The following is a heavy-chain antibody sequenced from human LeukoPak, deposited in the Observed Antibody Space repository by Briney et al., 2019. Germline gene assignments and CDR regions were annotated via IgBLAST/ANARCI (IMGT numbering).Heavy chain of an antibody. CDR3: ARNGYYSVDY. CDR2: IYHSRST. CDR1: GGSITNNW. Sequence: SVTLSLTCVVSGGSITNNWWSWVRQPPGKGLEWIGEIYHSRSTTYNPSLKSRVTISIDTSKTQFSLKLSSVTAADTAVYYCARNGYYSVDYWGQGTLVTVSS. D-gene: IGHD4-17*01. J-gene: IGHJ4*02. V-gene: IGHV4-4*02.